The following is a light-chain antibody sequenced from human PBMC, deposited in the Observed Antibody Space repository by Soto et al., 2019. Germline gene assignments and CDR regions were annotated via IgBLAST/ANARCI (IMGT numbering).Light chain of an antibody. V-gene: IGKV3-20*01. CDR3: QQYDLSSG. Sequence: EIVLTQSPGTLSLSPGERATLSCRASQSVSSSYLAWYQQKPGQAPRLLIYGASSRATGIPDRFSGSGSGTDFTLTISSLQSEDFAVYYCQQYDLSSGFGGGTKVENK. CDR2: GAS. CDR1: QSVSSSY. J-gene: IGKJ4*01.